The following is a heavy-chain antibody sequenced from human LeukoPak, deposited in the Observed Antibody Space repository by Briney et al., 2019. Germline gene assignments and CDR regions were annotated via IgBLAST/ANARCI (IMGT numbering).Heavy chain of an antibody. Sequence: SETLSLTCTVSGGSISSYYGSWIRQPAGKGLEWIGRIYTSGSTNYNPSLKSRVTMSVDTSKNQFSLKLSSVTAADTAVYYCASTDTAMVIDAFDIWAKGQWSPSLQ. CDR1: GGSISSYY. D-gene: IGHD5-18*01. CDR2: IYTSGST. J-gene: IGHJ3*02. CDR3: ASTDTAMVIDAFDI. V-gene: IGHV4-4*07.